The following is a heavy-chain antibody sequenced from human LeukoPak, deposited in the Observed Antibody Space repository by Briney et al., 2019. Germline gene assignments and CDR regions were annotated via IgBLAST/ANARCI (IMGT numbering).Heavy chain of an antibody. J-gene: IGHJ6*03. CDR3: ARGRGPTSFYYMDV. D-gene: IGHD6-6*01. V-gene: IGHV3-23*01. CDR2: ISGSGGST. CDR1: GFTFSSYA. Sequence: GGSLRLSCAASGFTFSSYAMSWVRQAPGKGLEWVSAISGSGGSTTYADSVKGRFTISRDNAKNTLYLQMNSLRAEDTAVYFCARGRGPTSFYYMDVWGKGTTVTVSS.